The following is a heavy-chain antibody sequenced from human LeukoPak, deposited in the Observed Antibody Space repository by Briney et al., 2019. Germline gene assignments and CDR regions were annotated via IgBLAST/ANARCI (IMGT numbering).Heavy chain of an antibody. CDR1: GDAISNSY. Sequence: PSETLSLTCTVSGDAISNSYWTWIRQPPGKGLEWIGYIYYTGSTTYNSSLKSRVTISLDTSKNQLSLELSSVTAADTAVYYCARVSSDYYGWGSYYPDYWGQGTLVTVSS. CDR2: IYYTGST. CDR3: ARVSSDYYGWGSYYPDY. V-gene: IGHV4-59*01. D-gene: IGHD3-10*01. J-gene: IGHJ4*02.